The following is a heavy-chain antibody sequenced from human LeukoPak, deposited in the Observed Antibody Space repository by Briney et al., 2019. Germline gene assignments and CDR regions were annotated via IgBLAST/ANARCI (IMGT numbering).Heavy chain of an antibody. CDR2: INHSGST. CDR3: ARGRKSSSWYVGFDY. V-gene: IGHV4-34*01. Sequence: SETLSLTCAVYGGSFSGYYWSWIRQPPGKGLEWIGEINHSGSTNYNPPLKSRVTISVDTSKNQFSLKLSSVTAADTAVYYCARGRKSSSWYVGFDYWGQGTLVTVSS. CDR1: GGSFSGYY. D-gene: IGHD6-13*01. J-gene: IGHJ4*02.